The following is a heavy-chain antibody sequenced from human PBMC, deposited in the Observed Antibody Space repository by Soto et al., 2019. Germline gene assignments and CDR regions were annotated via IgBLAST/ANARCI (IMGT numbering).Heavy chain of an antibody. V-gene: IGHV1-18*01. J-gene: IGHJ4*02. D-gene: IGHD2-15*01. CDR3: AREPAGYCSGGSCYSGGYFDY. Sequence: QVQLVQSGAEVKKPGASVKVSCKASGYTFTSYGISWVRQAPGQGLEWMGWISAYNGNTNYAQKLQGRVTMTTDTSTSTAYMELRSLRSDDTAVYYCAREPAGYCSGGSCYSGGYFDYWGQGTLVTVSS. CDR2: ISAYNGNT. CDR1: GYTFTSYG.